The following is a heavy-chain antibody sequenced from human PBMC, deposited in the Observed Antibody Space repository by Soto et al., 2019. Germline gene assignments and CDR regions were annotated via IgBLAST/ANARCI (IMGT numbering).Heavy chain of an antibody. CDR2: IWYDGSDK. Sequence: PGGFLRLSCAASGFTFSSYGMHWVRRAPGKGLEWVAVIWYDGSDKYYADSVKGRFTISRDNSKNTLYLQMNSLRAEDTAVLYCARDNGDDGARAFDIWGQGTMVTVSS. CDR3: ARDNGDDGARAFDI. D-gene: IGHD4-17*01. CDR1: GFTFSSYG. J-gene: IGHJ3*02. V-gene: IGHV3-33*01.